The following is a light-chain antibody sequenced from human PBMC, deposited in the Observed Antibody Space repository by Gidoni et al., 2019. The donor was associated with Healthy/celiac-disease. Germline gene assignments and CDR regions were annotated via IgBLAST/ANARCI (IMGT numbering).Light chain of an antibody. CDR1: SSDVGSYNL. Sequence: QSALPQPASVSGSPGQSITISCTGTSSDVGSYNLVSCDQQHPGKAPKLMIYEGSKRPSGVSNRFSGSKSGNTASLTISGLQAEDEADYYCCSYAGSSIWVFGGGTKLTVL. V-gene: IGLV2-23*01. CDR3: CSYAGSSIWV. CDR2: EGS. J-gene: IGLJ3*02.